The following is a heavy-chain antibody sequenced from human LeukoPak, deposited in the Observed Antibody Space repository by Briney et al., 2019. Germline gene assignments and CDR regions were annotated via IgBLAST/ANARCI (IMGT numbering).Heavy chain of an antibody. J-gene: IGHJ4*02. CDR3: ARGEEVVAAPDY. CDR2: ISSSSSYI. Sequence: PGGSLRLSCAASGFTFSSYSMNWVRQAPGKGLEWVSSISSSSSYIYYADSVKGRFTISGDNAKNSLYLQMNSLRAEDTAVYYCARGEEVVAAPDYWGQGTLVTVSS. CDR1: GFTFSSYS. V-gene: IGHV3-21*01. D-gene: IGHD2-15*01.